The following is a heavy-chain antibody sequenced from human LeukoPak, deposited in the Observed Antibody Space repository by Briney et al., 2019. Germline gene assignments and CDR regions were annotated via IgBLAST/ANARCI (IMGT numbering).Heavy chain of an antibody. CDR3: ARVKARQQLEY. CDR2: INPNSGGT. J-gene: IGHJ4*02. V-gene: IGHV1-2*02. D-gene: IGHD6-13*01. Sequence: GASVKVSCKASGYTFTGYYMHWVRQAPGQGLEWMGWINPNSGGTNYAQKFQGRVTMTRNTSISTAYMELSSLRSEDTAVYYCARVKARQQLEYWGQGTLVTVSS. CDR1: GYTFTGYY.